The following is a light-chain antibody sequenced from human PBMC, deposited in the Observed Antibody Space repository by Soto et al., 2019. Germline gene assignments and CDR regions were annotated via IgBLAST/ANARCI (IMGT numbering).Light chain of an antibody. J-gene: IGLJ3*02. Sequence: QSVLTQPPSVSGAPGQRVTISCTGSSSNIGAGYPVHWYQQLPGTAPKLLVAGNRPSGVPDRFSVSRSGASASLAITGLQAEDEADYYCQSYDSSLSRRWVFGGGTKVTVL. CDR2: G. CDR3: QSYDSSLSRRWV. V-gene: IGLV1-40*01. CDR1: SSNIGAGYP.